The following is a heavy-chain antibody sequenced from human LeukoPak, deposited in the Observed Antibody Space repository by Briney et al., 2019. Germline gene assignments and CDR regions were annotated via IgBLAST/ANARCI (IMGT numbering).Heavy chain of an antibody. J-gene: IGHJ3*02. D-gene: IGHD1-26*01. CDR1: GYTFTSYY. Sequence: ASVKVSCKASGYTFTSYYMHWVRQAPGQGLEWMGIINPSGGSTSYAQKFQGRVTMTRDTSTSTVYMELSSLRSEDTAVYYCALWELRNDAFGIWGQGTIVTVSS. CDR2: INPSGGST. CDR3: ALWELRNDAFGI. V-gene: IGHV1-46*03.